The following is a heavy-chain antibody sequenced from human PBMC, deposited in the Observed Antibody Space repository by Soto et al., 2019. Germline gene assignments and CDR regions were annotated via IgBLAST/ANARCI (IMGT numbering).Heavy chain of an antibody. CDR1: GFTFSSYS. Sequence: GGSLRLSCAASGFTFSSYSMNWVRQAPGKGLEWVSYISSSSSTIYYADSVKGRFTISRDNAKNSLYLQMNSLRGEDTAVYYCARASSIAARGEYYYYYMDVWGKGTTVTVSS. CDR3: ARASSIAARGEYYYYYMDV. D-gene: IGHD6-6*01. CDR2: ISSSSSTI. V-gene: IGHV3-48*01. J-gene: IGHJ6*03.